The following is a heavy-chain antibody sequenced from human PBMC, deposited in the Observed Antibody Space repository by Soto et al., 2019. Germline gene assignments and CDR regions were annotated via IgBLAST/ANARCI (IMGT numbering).Heavy chain of an antibody. D-gene: IGHD3-3*01. CDR3: ARQLNFGVVISYYYYYMDV. V-gene: IGHV4-39*01. J-gene: IGHJ6*03. Sequence: SETLSLTCTVSGGSISSSSYFWGWIRQPPGKGLEWIGSIYYSGSTYYNPSLKSRVTISVDTSKNQFSLKLSSVTAADTAVNYCARQLNFGVVISYYYYYMDVWGKGTTVTVSS. CDR1: GGSISSSSYF. CDR2: IYYSGST.